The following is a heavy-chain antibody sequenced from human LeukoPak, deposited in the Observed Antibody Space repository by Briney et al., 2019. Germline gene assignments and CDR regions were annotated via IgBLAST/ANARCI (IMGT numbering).Heavy chain of an antibody. CDR2: ISYDGSNK. V-gene: IGHV3-30*03. CDR1: GFTFSSYG. Sequence: GGSLRLSCAASGFTFSSYGMHSVRQAPGKGLDWLAVISYDGSNKYYADSVKGRFTISRDNSKNTLYLQMNSLRAEDTAVYYCSYGSGSYSFDYWGQGTLVTVSS. J-gene: IGHJ4*02. D-gene: IGHD3-10*01. CDR3: SYGSGSYSFDY.